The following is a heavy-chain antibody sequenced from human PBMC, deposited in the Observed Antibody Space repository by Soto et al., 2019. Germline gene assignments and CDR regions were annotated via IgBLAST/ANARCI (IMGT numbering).Heavy chain of an antibody. V-gene: IGHV4-30-2*01. CDR1: GGYISSGGYA. J-gene: IGHJ4*02. CDR3: ARSYSGGDAYFDY. D-gene: IGHD2-21*02. CDR2: IYQNGST. Sequence: SETLSLTCAVSGGYISSGGYAWAWIRQPPGKGLEWVGYIYQNGSTYYNPSLKSRVTIAADRSKNQFSLNLASVTAADTAVYYCARSYSGGDAYFDYWGQGTVVTVSS.